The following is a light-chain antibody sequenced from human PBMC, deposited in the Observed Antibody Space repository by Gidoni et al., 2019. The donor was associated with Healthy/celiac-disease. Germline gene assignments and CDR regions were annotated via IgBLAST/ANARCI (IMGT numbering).Light chain of an antibody. CDR2: GAS. CDR1: QSVNSN. J-gene: IGKJ4*01. Sequence: EIVMTHSPATLSVSPGERATLSCRASQSVNSNLAWYQQKPVQAPRLLIYGASTRATGIPARFSGGGSGTEFTLTISSMQSEDFAVYYCQQYNNWPRLTFGGGTKVEIK. V-gene: IGKV3-15*01. CDR3: QQYNNWPRLT.